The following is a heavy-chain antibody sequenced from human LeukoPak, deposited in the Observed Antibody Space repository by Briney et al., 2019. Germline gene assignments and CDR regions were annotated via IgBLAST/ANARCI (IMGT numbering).Heavy chain of an antibody. V-gene: IGHV4-59*01. CDR1: GGSISSYY. CDR2: IYYSGST. D-gene: IGHD4-11*01. Sequence: SETLSLTCTVSGGSISSYYWSWIRQPPGKGLEWIGYIYYSGSTNYNPSLKSRVTISVDTSKNQFSLKLRSVTAADPAVYYCARYSNYGDYYYYYMDVWGKGTTVTVSS. J-gene: IGHJ6*03. CDR3: ARYSNYGDYYYYYMDV.